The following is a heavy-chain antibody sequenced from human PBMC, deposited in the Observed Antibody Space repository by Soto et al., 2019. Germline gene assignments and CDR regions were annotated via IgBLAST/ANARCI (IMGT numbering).Heavy chain of an antibody. CDR3: TRCGIRYHSIGYYLGIDGMDV. Sequence: QVQLVQSGAEVKKPESSVRVSCKASGGTFNSYAITWVRQAPGQGLEWMGGTIPMFGTTNYAEKCQGRVTMIADESTNTAYLELSSLRSEDTAVYYCTRCGIRYHSIGYYLGIDGMDVWGQGTTVIVSS. CDR1: GGTFNSYA. D-gene: IGHD3-22*01. J-gene: IGHJ6*02. V-gene: IGHV1-69*12. CDR2: TIPMFGTT.